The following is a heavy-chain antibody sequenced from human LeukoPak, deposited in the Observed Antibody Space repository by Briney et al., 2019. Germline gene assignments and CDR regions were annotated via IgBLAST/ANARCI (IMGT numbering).Heavy chain of an antibody. D-gene: IGHD4-17*01. CDR1: GGSVSSGSYY. CDR3: ARGYGDHGFDY. V-gene: IGHV4-61*01. Sequence: PSETLSLTCTVSGGSVSSGSYYWSWIRQPPGKGLEWIGYIYYSGSTNYNPSLKSRVTISVDTSKNQFPLKLSSVTAADTAVYYCARGYGDHGFDYWGQGTLVTVSS. CDR2: IYYSGST. J-gene: IGHJ4*02.